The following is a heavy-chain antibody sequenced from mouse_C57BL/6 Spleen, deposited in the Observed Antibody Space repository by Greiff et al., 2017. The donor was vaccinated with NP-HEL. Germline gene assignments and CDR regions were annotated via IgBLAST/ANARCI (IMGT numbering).Heavy chain of an antibody. CDR1: GYTFTSYW. J-gene: IGHJ4*01. D-gene: IGHD2-1*01. Sequence: QVQLQQSGPELVKPGASVKLSCKASGYTFTSYWMHWVKQRPGQGLEWIGMIHPNSGSTNYNEKFKSKATLTVDKSSSTAYMQLSSLTSEDSAVYYCAVIYYGNPYYAMDYWGQGTSVTVSS. V-gene: IGHV1-64*01. CDR2: IHPNSGST. CDR3: AVIYYGNPYYAMDY.